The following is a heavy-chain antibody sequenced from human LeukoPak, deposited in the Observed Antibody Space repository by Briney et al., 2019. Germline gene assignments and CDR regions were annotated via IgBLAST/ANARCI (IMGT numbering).Heavy chain of an antibody. Sequence: GGSLRLSCAAPGFTFSSYSMNWVRQAPGKGLEWVSSISSSSSYIYYADSVKGRFTISRDNAKNSLYLQMNSLRAEDTAVYYCARDGPSCSSTSCTPYYYYYYYMDVWGKGTTVTVSS. V-gene: IGHV3-21*01. J-gene: IGHJ6*03. CDR3: ARDGPSCSSTSCTPYYYYYYYMDV. D-gene: IGHD2-2*01. CDR2: ISSSSSYI. CDR1: GFTFSSYS.